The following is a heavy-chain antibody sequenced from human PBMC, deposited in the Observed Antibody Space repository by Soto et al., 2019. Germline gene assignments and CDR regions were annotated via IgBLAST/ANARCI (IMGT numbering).Heavy chain of an antibody. J-gene: IGHJ6*02. CDR2: IYYSGST. CDR3: ARDRGSDMDV. CDR1: GGSISSYY. Sequence: PSETLSPTCTVSGGSISSYYWSWIRQPPGKGLEWIGYIYYSGSTNYNPSLKSRVTISVDTSKNQFSLKLSSVTAADTAVYYCARDRGSDMDVWGQGTTVTVSS. V-gene: IGHV4-59*01.